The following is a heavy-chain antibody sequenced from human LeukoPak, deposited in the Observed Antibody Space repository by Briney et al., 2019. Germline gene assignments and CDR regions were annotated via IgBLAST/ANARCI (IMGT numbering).Heavy chain of an antibody. CDR3: AREVASSVHY. CDR2: IYYSGTT. J-gene: IGHJ4*02. CDR1: GGAISDSSYH. V-gene: IGHV4-39*01. Sequence: SGSLSLTSTVSGGAISDSSYHWGWIRQPPGKGLEWIGSIYYSGTTYSRPSLKSRVTISVDTSKNQFSLKLTSVTAADTAVYHCAREVASSVHYWGQGTLVTVSS. D-gene: IGHD3-10*01.